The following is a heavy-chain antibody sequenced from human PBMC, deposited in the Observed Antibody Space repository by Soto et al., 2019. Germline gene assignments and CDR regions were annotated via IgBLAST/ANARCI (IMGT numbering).Heavy chain of an antibody. Sequence: EVQLLESGGGLVQPGGSLRLSCAASGFTFSSYAMSWVRQAPGKGLEWVSAISGSGGSTYYADSVKGRFTISRDNSKNTVYLQTNSLRADDTSVYYCGKKRNRPIRNLGQGTPVTVSS. CDR1: GFTFSSYA. V-gene: IGHV3-23*01. CDR3: GKKRNRPIRN. CDR2: ISGSGGST. J-gene: IGHJ4*02.